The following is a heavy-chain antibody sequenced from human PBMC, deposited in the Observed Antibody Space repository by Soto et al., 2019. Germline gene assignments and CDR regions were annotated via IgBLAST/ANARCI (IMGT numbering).Heavy chain of an antibody. CDR2: ISSNGGST. CDR3: ARDIEVNYFWSGPDY. D-gene: IGHD3-3*01. V-gene: IGHV3-64*01. CDR1: GFTFSSYA. Sequence: GGSLRLSCAASGFTFSSYAMHWVRQAPGKGLEYVSAISSNGGSTYYANSVKGRFTISRDNSKNTLYLQMGSLRAEDMAVYYCARDIEVNYFWSGPDYGGQGTLVTVSS. J-gene: IGHJ4*02.